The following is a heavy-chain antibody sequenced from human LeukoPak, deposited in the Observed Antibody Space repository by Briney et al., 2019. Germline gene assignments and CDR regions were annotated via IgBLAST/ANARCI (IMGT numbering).Heavy chain of an antibody. J-gene: IGHJ3*02. CDR3: ARDTGDPPEGAFDI. Sequence: GGSLRLSCAASGFTVSSNYMSWVRQAPGKGLGWVSVIYSGGSTYYADSVKGRFTISRDNSKNTLYLQMNSLRAEDTAVYYCARDTGDPPEGAFDIWGQGTMVTVSS. CDR1: GFTVSSNY. D-gene: IGHD7-27*01. CDR2: IYSGGST. V-gene: IGHV3-53*01.